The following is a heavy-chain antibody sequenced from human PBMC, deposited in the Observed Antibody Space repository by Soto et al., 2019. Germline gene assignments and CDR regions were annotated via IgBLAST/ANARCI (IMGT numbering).Heavy chain of an antibody. D-gene: IGHD6-19*01. V-gene: IGHV3-30-3*01. CDR1: GFTFSSYA. CDR2: ISYDGSNK. Sequence: LRLSCAASGFTFSSYAMHWVRQAPGKGLEWVAVISYDGSNKYYADSVKGRFTISRDNSKNTLYLQMNSLRAEDTAVYYCARDYSSGWTRWFDPWGQGTLVTVSS. CDR3: ARDYSSGWTRWFDP. J-gene: IGHJ5*02.